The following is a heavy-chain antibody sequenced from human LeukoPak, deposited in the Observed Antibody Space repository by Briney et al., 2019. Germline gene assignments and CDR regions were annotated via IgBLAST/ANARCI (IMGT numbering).Heavy chain of an antibody. D-gene: IGHD3-3*01. J-gene: IGHJ4*02. CDR2: IDPSDSYT. CDR3: ARHAQNDFWSPFCDY. Sequence: GDSLRISCKGSGYSVTSYWISWVRQMPGKGLERMGSIDPSDSYTNYSPSFQGHVTISAGKSISTAYLQWSSLKASDTAMYYCARHAQNDFWSPFCDYWGQGTLVTVSS. CDR1: GYSVTSYW. V-gene: IGHV5-10-1*01.